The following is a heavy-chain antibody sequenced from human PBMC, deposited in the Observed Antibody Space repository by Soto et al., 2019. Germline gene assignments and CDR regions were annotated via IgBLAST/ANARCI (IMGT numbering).Heavy chain of an antibody. V-gene: IGHV1-8*01. Sequence: ASVKVSCKASGYTFTSYDINWVRQATGQGLEWMGWMNPNSGNTGYAQKFQGRVTMTRNTSISTAYMELSSLRSEDTAVYYCARAPWDCSGGSCYSAFDIWGQGTMVTGSS. CDR3: ARAPWDCSGGSCYSAFDI. D-gene: IGHD2-15*01. J-gene: IGHJ3*02. CDR1: GYTFTSYD. CDR2: MNPNSGNT.